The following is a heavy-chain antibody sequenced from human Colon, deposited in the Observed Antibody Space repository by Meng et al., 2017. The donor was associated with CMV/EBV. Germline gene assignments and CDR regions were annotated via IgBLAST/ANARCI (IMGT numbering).Heavy chain of an antibody. J-gene: IGHJ3*02. CDR1: GYTITRNY. CDR2: IDPTDGSR. V-gene: IGHV1-46*01. CDR3: ARDNFAFDI. D-gene: IGHD1-1*01. Sequence: QVHLVESGVEVKKPGASVKISCMASGYTITRNYMQWVRQAPGQGLEWMGMIDPTDGSRSYAQKFQGRVTMTRDTSMNAVYMELSSLRSDDTAVYYCARDNFAFDIWGQGTMVTVSS.